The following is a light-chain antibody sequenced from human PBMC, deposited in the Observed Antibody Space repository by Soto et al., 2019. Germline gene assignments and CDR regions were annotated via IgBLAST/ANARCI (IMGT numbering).Light chain of an antibody. Sequence: QSALTQPASVSGSPGQSITISCSGTSNDIGGYNYVAWYQQHPGKAPKLIISDVTNRPSGASSRFSGSKSGNTASLTISGLRAEDDADYFCCSYTSMGTGVFGGGTKLTVL. V-gene: IGLV2-14*01. CDR2: DVT. CDR1: SNDIGGYNY. CDR3: CSYTSMGTGV. J-gene: IGLJ2*01.